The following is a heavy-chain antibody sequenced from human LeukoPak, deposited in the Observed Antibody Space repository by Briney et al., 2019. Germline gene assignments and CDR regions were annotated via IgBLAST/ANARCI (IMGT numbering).Heavy chain of an antibody. CDR3: AXXARYXSGWYMETPPDY. J-gene: IGHJ4*02. CDR1: GYIFTGQY. CDR2: INPKSGDT. V-gene: IGHV1-2*02. Sequence: ASVKVSCKASGYIFTGQYMHWVRQAPGQGLEWMGWINPKSGDTKYAQKFQGRVTMTRDTSISTAYVELSRLRSDETAVYYWAXXARYXSGWYMETPPDYWGQGTLVTVSS. D-gene: IGHD6-13*01.